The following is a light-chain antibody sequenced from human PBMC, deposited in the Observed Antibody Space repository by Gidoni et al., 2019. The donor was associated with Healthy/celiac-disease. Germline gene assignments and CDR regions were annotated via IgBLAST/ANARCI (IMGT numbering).Light chain of an antibody. CDR3: QQYNSYSLFT. V-gene: IGKV1-5*01. J-gene: IGKJ3*01. CDR1: QSISSW. Sequence: DIQMTQSPSTLSASVGDRVTITYRASQSISSWLAWYQQKPGKAPKLLIYDASSLESGVPSRFSGSGSGTEFTLTISILQPDDFATYYCQQYNSYSLFTFGPGTKVDIK. CDR2: DAS.